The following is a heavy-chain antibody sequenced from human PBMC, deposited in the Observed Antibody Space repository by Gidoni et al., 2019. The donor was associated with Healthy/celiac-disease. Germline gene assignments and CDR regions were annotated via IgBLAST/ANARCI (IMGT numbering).Heavy chain of an antibody. Sequence: EVQLVESGGGVVQPGGSLRLYCAASGFTFSSYWMQWVRQAPGKGLVWVSRINSDGSSTSYADSVKGRFTISRDNAKNTLYLQMNSLRAEDTAVYYCARPQGYYDSSGSFIWGQGTMVTVSS. J-gene: IGHJ3*02. CDR1: GFTFSSYW. D-gene: IGHD3-22*01. V-gene: IGHV3-74*01. CDR3: ARPQGYYDSSGSFI. CDR2: INSDGSST.